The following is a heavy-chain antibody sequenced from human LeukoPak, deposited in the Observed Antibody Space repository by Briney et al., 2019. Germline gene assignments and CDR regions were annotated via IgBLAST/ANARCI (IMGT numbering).Heavy chain of an antibody. J-gene: IGHJ4*02. CDR2: ISSSEDST. Sequence: HPGGSLRLSCAASGFSFSSYAMSWVRQAPGKGLEWVSAISSSEDSTYYPGSVKGRFTISRHSSKNTLYLQMNNLRTEDAAIYYCEKAPVTCCRGAFCCPLDSWGQGTLVTVSS. V-gene: IGHV3-23*01. D-gene: IGHD2-15*01. CDR1: GFSFSSYA. CDR3: EKAPVTCCRGAFCCPLDS.